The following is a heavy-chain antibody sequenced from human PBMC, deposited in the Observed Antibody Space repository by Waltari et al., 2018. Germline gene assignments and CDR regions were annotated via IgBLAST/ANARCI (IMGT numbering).Heavy chain of an antibody. V-gene: IGHV4-39*01. CDR1: GASIASSNYY. J-gene: IGHJ3*02. D-gene: IGHD3-3*01. CDR2: IDYTGNT. CDR3: SRTYYNFRSGQRRDTFHI. Sequence: QLQLQESGPGLVKPSETLSLTCSVSGASIASSNYYWGWVRQPPEKGLEWMGRIDYTGNTYYTPSLKSRVSFSVDTSRNQFSLKLTSVTAADTAIYYCSRTYYNFRSGQRRDTFHIWGPGTMVPVSS.